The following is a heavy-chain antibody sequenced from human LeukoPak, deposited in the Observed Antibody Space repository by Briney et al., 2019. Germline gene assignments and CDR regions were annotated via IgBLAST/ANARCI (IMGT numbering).Heavy chain of an antibody. CDR1: GFTFSSYA. CDR3: ARDPGAFPYFFDS. J-gene: IGHJ4*02. CDR2: ISGSGGST. V-gene: IGHV3-23*01. D-gene: IGHD4/OR15-4a*01. Sequence: SGGSLRPSCAASGFTFSSYAMSWVRQAPGKGLEWVSAISGSGGSTYYADSVKGRFTISRDNSKNTLYLQMNSLRVEDTAVYFCARDPGAFPYFFDSWGQGTLVTVSS.